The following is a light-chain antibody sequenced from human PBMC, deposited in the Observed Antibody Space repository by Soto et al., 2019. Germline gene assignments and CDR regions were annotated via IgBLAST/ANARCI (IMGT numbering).Light chain of an antibody. CDR2: DAS. CDR1: QDISNY. J-gene: IGKJ4*01. CDR3: QQYDNLLT. Sequence: DIQMTQSPSSLSASVGDRVTITCQPSQDISNYFNWYQQKPGKAPKLLIYDASNLETGVPSRFSGSGSGTDFTFTISSLQPEDIATYYCQQYDNLLTFGGGTKVDI. V-gene: IGKV1-33*01.